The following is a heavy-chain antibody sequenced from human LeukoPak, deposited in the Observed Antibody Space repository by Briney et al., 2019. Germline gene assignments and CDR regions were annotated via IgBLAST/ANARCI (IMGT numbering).Heavy chain of an antibody. CDR2: INPNRGDT. D-gene: IGHD4-17*01. Sequence: GASAKVSCKTSGFTFIGYYIHWVRQAPGQGLEWMGWINPNRGDTNFAPKFQGRVTLTRDTSITTAYMEVTGLRSADTAVYYCAREYGDYDDTYNWFDPWGQGTLVTVSS. V-gene: IGHV1-2*02. CDR1: GFTFIGYY. CDR3: AREYGDYDDTYNWFDP. J-gene: IGHJ5*02.